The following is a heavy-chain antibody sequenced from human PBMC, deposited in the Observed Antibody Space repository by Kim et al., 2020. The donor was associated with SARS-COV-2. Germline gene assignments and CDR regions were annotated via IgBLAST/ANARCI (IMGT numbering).Heavy chain of an antibody. CDR2: ISSSGTSI. D-gene: IGHD2-15*01. CDR3: TRDNSVVDDFDF. CDR1: GFAFNFYE. Sequence: GGSLRLSCAASGFAFNFYEMNWVRQAPGRGPEWVAYISSSGTSIDYEDSVKGRFTISRDNAKNYLYLQMNSLTAEDTAVYYCTRDNSVVDDFDFWGQ. V-gene: IGHV3-48*03. J-gene: IGHJ4*02.